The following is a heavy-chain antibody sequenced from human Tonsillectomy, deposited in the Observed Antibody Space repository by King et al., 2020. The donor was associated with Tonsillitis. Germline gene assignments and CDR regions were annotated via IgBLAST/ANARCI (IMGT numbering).Heavy chain of an antibody. Sequence: VQLVESGGGVVQPGRSLRLSCAASGFTFSSYGMHWVRQAPGTGLEWVAVISYDGSNKYYADSVKGRFTISRDNSKNTLFLQMHSLRAEDTAIYYCAKGYDSSGYYSEYFDLWGRGTLVRVSS. V-gene: IGHV3-30*18. CDR2: ISYDGSNK. D-gene: IGHD3-22*01. CDR3: AKGYDSSGYYSEYFDL. CDR1: GFTFSSYG. J-gene: IGHJ2*01.